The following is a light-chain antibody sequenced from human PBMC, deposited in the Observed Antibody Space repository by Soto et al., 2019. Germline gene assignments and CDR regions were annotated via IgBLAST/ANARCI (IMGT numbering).Light chain of an antibody. Sequence: DIQMTQSPSSLSASVRDRVTITFRASQGIKNYLAWYQQKPGIAPKLLIYAASTLQSGVPSRFSGSGSGTEFSLTISSLQPEDFATYYCQQLNSYPLTFGGGTKVDIK. CDR3: QQLNSYPLT. J-gene: IGKJ4*01. CDR1: QGIKNY. V-gene: IGKV1-9*01. CDR2: AAS.